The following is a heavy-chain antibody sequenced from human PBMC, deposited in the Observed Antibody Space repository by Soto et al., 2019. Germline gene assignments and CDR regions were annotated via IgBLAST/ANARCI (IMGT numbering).Heavy chain of an antibody. D-gene: IGHD3-10*01. Sequence: QVQLQQWGAGLLKPSETLSLTCAVYGGSFSGYYWSWIRQPPGKGLEWIGEINHSGSTNYNPSLKSRVPISVDTSKNQFSLKLSSVTAADTAVYYCARGRVVLWFGELSGFDPWGQGTLVTVSS. CDR3: ARGRVVLWFGELSGFDP. CDR1: GGSFSGYY. CDR2: INHSGST. J-gene: IGHJ5*02. V-gene: IGHV4-34*01.